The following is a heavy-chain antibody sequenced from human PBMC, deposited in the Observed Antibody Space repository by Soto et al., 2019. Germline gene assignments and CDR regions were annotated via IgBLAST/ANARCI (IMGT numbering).Heavy chain of an antibody. J-gene: IGHJ3*02. CDR1: GDSNSSHY. Sequence: SETLSLTCTVSGDSNSSHYWNWIRQPPGKVLEWIGHIYDSGDTNYNPSLGSRVSISLDTSKKQFSLKLTSVTAADTAVYFCARSTFRHAFDIWGQGTMVTVSS. CDR2: IYDSGDT. V-gene: IGHV4-59*11. D-gene: IGHD2-21*01. CDR3: ARSTFRHAFDI.